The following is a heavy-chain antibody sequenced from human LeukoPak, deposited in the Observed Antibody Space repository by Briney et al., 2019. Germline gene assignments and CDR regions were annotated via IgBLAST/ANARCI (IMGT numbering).Heavy chain of an antibody. Sequence: SETLSLTCTVSGGSISSSSYYWGWIRQPPGKGLEWIGSIYYSGSTYYNPSLKSRVTISVDTSKNQFSLKLSSVTAADTAIYYCARAREPLVYTYYFDCWGQGSLVTVSS. D-gene: IGHD6-13*01. CDR3: ARAREPLVYTYYFDC. V-gene: IGHV4-39*01. J-gene: IGHJ4*02. CDR2: IYYSGST. CDR1: GGSISSSSYY.